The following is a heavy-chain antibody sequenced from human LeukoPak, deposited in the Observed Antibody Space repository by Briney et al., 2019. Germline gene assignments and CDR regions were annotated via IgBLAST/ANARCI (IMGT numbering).Heavy chain of an antibody. CDR2: MSYDGSNK. CDR1: GFTFSSYG. Sequence: GGSLRLSCAASGFTFSSYGMHWVRQAPGKGLEWVAVMSYDGSNKYYADSVKGRFTISRDNSKNTLYLQMNSLRAEDTAVYYCAKDLIIAARRLVGNYWGQGTLVTVSS. J-gene: IGHJ4*02. V-gene: IGHV3-30*18. CDR3: AKDLIIAARRLVGNY. D-gene: IGHD6-6*01.